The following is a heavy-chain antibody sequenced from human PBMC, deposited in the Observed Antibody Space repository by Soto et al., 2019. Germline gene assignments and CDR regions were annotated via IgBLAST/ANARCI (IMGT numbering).Heavy chain of an antibody. CDR2: IKSKTDGGTT. D-gene: IGHD2-21*02. CDR1: GFTFSNAW. CDR3: TTSTAILYYYYGMDV. Sequence: PGGSLRLSCASSGFTFSNAWMSWVRQAPGKVLEWVGRIKSKTDGGTTDYAAPVKGRFTISRDDSKNTLYLQMNSLKTEDTDVYYCTTSTAILYYYYGMDVWGQGTTVTVSS. J-gene: IGHJ6*02. V-gene: IGHV3-15*01.